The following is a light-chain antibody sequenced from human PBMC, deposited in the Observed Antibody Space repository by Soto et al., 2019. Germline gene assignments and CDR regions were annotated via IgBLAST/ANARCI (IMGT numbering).Light chain of an antibody. J-gene: IGLJ1*01. CDR1: SSDVGGYNY. CDR3: SSYADSNSYV. Sequence: QSALTQPPSASGSPGQSVTISCTGTSSDVGGYNYVYWYQQHPGKAPKLMIYEVTKRPSGVPDRFSGSKSGNTASLTVSGLQSEDEADYYCSSYADSNSYVFVPGTQVTVL. CDR2: EVT. V-gene: IGLV2-8*01.